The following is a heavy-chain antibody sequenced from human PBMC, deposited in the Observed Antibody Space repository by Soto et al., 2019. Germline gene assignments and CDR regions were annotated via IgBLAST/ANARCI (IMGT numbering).Heavy chain of an antibody. J-gene: IGHJ6*02. Sequence: GSLRLSCAASGFTFSSYGMHWVRQAPGKGLEWVAVISYDGSNKYYADSVKGRFTISRDNSKNTLYLQMNSLRAEDTAVYYCAKLSITTTIHNGMDVWGQGTTVTVSS. D-gene: IGHD1-26*01. CDR2: ISYDGSNK. V-gene: IGHV3-30*18. CDR1: GFTFSSYG. CDR3: AKLSITTTIHNGMDV.